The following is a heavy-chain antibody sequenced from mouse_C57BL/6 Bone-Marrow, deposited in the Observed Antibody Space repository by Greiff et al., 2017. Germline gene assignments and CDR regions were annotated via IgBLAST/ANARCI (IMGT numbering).Heavy chain of an antibody. J-gene: IGHJ2*01. CDR3: ASSPIYYGSSYSFDY. Sequence: VQLQQSGPVLVKPGASVKMSCKASGYTFTDYYMNWVKQSHGKSLEWIGVINPYNGGTSYNQKFKGKATLTVDKSSSTAYMELNSLTSEDSAVYYWASSPIYYGSSYSFDYWCQGTTLTVSS. V-gene: IGHV1-19*01. CDR2: INPYNGGT. CDR1: GYTFTDYY. D-gene: IGHD1-1*01.